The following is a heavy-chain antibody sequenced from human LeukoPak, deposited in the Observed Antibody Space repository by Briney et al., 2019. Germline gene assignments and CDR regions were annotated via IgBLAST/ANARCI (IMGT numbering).Heavy chain of an antibody. Sequence: GGSLRLSCAASGFTFSSYWMSWVRQAPGKGLEWVSYISSSSSTIYYADSVKGRFTISRDNAKNSLYLQMNSLRAEDTAVYYCARPYYDFWSGYSTLAYWGQGTLVTVSS. J-gene: IGHJ4*02. V-gene: IGHV3-48*01. CDR2: ISSSSSTI. CDR3: ARPYYDFWSGYSTLAY. D-gene: IGHD3-3*01. CDR1: GFTFSSYW.